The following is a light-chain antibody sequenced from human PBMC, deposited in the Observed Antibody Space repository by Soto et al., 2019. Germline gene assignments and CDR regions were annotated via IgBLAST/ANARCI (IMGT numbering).Light chain of an antibody. CDR3: QQYTNWPPIT. V-gene: IGKV3-11*01. Sequence: VLSQSPVALSSFPGDRVTLSCRASQAVNTRLAWYQHKPGQAPRLLIYLASNRAAGVPARFSGSGSGTDFTLTISDVEPEDFAIYYCQQYTNWPPITFGQGTRLEIK. J-gene: IGKJ5*01. CDR2: LAS. CDR1: QAVNTR.